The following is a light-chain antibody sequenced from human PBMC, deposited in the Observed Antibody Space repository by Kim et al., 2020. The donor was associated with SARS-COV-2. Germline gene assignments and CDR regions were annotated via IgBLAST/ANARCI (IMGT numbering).Light chain of an antibody. CDR3: QQYDGYSPAT. J-gene: IGKJ2*01. V-gene: IGKV1-5*01. Sequence: DIQMTQSPSTLSASVGDRVTITCRASQSISSWLACHQQKPGKAPKLLIYDTSNLDDGVPSRFSGSGFGTEFTLTISSLRPDDFATYYCQQYDGYSPATFGQGTKVDIK. CDR1: QSISSW. CDR2: DTS.